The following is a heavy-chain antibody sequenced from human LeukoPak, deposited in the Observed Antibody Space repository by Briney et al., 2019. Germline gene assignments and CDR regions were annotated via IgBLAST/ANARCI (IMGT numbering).Heavy chain of an antibody. D-gene: IGHD2/OR15-2a*01. CDR2: INPNSGDT. CDR3: ATCPINVSNNWDY. CDR1: GYIFTAFY. V-gene: IGHV1-2*02. J-gene: IGHJ4*02. Sequence: ASVKVSCKASGYIFTAFYIHWVRQAPGQGLEWMGWINPNSGDTNYAQNFRDRVTMTRDTSISTAYMEVSRLTSDDTAMYFCATCPINVSNNWDYWGQGTLVTVSS.